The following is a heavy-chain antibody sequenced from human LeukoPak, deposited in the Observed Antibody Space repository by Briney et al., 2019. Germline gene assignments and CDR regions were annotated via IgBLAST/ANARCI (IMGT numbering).Heavy chain of an antibody. CDR2: IIPIFGTA. Sequence: SVKVSCKASGGTFSSYAISWVRQAPGQGLEWMGGIIPIFGTANYAQKFQGRVTITTDESTSTAYMELSSPRSEDTAVYYCARGVADSSGHFDYWGQGTLVTVSS. CDR3: ARGVADSSGHFDY. D-gene: IGHD3-22*01. J-gene: IGHJ4*02. V-gene: IGHV1-69*05. CDR1: GGTFSSYA.